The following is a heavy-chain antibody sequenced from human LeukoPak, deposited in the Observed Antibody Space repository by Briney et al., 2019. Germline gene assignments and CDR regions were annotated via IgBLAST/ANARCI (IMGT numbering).Heavy chain of an antibody. D-gene: IGHD3-9*01. Sequence: GRSLRLSCAASGFTFSSYAMSWVRQAPGKGLEWVSAISGSGGSTYHADSVKGRFTISRDNSKNTLYLQMNSLRAEDTAVYYCAKDVARYFDSLPLYYFDYWGQGTLVTVSS. CDR1: GFTFSSYA. CDR2: ISGSGGST. J-gene: IGHJ4*02. CDR3: AKDVARYFDSLPLYYFDY. V-gene: IGHV3-23*01.